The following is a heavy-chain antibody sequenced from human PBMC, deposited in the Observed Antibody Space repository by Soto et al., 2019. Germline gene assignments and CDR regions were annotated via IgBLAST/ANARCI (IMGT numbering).Heavy chain of an antibody. CDR2: IYYSGST. CDR3: ARMGLHLGELSRNCFDP. D-gene: IGHD3-16*02. Sequence: SETLCLTCTVSGGSISSGGYYWSWIRQHPGKGLEWIGYIYYSGSTYYNPSLKSRVTISVDTSKSQFSLKLSSVTAADTAVYYCARMGLHLGELSRNCFDPSCQGSLVTGSS. V-gene: IGHV4-31*03. J-gene: IGHJ5*02. CDR1: GGSISSGGYY.